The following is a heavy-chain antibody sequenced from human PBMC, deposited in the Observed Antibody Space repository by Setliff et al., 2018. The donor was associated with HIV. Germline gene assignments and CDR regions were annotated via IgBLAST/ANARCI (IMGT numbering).Heavy chain of an antibody. CDR1: GFTFSTYT. V-gene: IGHV3-21*01. J-gene: IGHJ5*02. CDR2: ISYSSTYI. CDR3: AKAQWLLSHWGFDP. Sequence: GGSLRLSCAASGFTFSTYTMNWVRQAPGKGLEWVSSISYSSTYIYYADSVKGRFTISRDNSKSTLYLQMNSLRVEDTAVYYCAKAQWLLSHWGFDPWGQGTLVTVSS. D-gene: IGHD3-3*01.